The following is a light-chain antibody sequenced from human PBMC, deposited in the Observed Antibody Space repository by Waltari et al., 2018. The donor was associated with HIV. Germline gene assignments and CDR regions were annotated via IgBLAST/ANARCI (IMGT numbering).Light chain of an antibody. Sequence: QSALTQPRSVSGSPGQSVTISCTGSSSDVGGYNYVSWNYVSWYQQHPGKAPKFILYDCSKRPSGVPDRFSGSKSDNAASLTISGLQVEDDADYYCCSYAGSSSFRVFGTGTKVSVL. V-gene: IGLV2-11*01. CDR2: DCS. J-gene: IGLJ1*01. CDR1: SSDVGGYNYVSWNY. CDR3: CSYAGSSSFRV.